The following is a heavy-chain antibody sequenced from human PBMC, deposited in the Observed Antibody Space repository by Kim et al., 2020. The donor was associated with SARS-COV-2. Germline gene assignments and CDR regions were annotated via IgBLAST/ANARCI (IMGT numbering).Heavy chain of an antibody. CDR3: ARDRRSYYGSGSYNWFDP. Sequence: GGSLRLSCAASGFTFSSYGMHWVRQAPGKGLEWVAVIWYDGSNKYYADSVKGRFTISRDNSKNTLYLQMNSLRAEDTAVYYCARDRRSYYGSGSYNWFDPWGQGTLVTVSS. CDR2: IWYDGSNK. D-gene: IGHD3-10*01. V-gene: IGHV3-33*01. J-gene: IGHJ5*02. CDR1: GFTFSSYG.